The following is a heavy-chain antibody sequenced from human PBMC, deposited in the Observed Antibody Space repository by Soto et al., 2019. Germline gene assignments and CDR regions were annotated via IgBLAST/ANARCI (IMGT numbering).Heavy chain of an antibody. J-gene: IGHJ4*02. V-gene: IGHV3-7*05. D-gene: IGHD1-26*01. CDR1: GFTFSNYF. Sequence: VQLVESGGGLVQPGGSLRLSCAASGFTFSNYFMTWVRQAPGKGLEWVANINQDGSAKHYVDSVRGRFTTSRDNAKNSLDLEMNSLRVEDTAVYFCAGGAGWEQEYWGQGTLVTVSS. CDR2: INQDGSAK. CDR3: AGGAGWEQEY.